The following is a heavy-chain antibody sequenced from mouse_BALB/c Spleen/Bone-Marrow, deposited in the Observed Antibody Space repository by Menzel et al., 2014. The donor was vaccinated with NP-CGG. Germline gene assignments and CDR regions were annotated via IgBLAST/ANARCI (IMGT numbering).Heavy chain of an antibody. CDR1: GFTFNTYA. Sequence: EVQRVESGGGLVQPKGSLKLSCAASGFTFNTYAMNWVRQAPGKGLEWVARIRSKSNNYATYYADSVKDRFTISRDDSQSMLYLQMNNLKTEDTAMYYCVRSFYYDYDGYYYAMDYWGQGTSVTVSS. CDR2: IRSKSNNYAT. CDR3: VRSFYYDYDGYYYAMDY. D-gene: IGHD2-4*01. J-gene: IGHJ4*01. V-gene: IGHV10-1*02.